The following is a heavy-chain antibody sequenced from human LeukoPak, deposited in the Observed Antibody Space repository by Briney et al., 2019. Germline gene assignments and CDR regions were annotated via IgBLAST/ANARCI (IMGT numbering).Heavy chain of an antibody. CDR2: IYSGGST. CDR1: GFTVSSNY. Sequence: PGGSLRLSCAASGFTVSSNYMSWVRQAPGKGLEWVSVIYSGGSTYYADSVKGRFTISRDNSKNTLYLQMNSLRAEDTAVYYCAKSRAADLNWFDPWGQGTLVTVSS. J-gene: IGHJ5*02. D-gene: IGHD6-13*01. CDR3: AKSRAADLNWFDP. V-gene: IGHV3-53*01.